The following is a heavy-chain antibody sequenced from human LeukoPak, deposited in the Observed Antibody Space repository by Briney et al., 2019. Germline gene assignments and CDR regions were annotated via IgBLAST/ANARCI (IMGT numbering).Heavy chain of an antibody. CDR3: ARVEVDYYMDV. CDR2: IKQDGSEK. J-gene: IGHJ6*03. Sequence: QAGGSLRLSCAASGFTFSDYYMSWIRQAPGKGLEWVANIKQDGSEKYYVDSVKGRFTISRDNAKNSLYLQMNSLRAEDTAVYYCARVEVDYYMDVWGKGTTVTVSS. CDR1: GFTFSDYY. V-gene: IGHV3-7*01.